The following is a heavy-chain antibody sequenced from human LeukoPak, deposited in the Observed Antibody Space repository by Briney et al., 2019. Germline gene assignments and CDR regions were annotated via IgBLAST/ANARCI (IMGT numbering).Heavy chain of an antibody. D-gene: IGHD6-13*01. J-gene: IGHJ4*02. CDR3: ARDGVSWYPARGY. CDR2: ISSSSSYI. Sequence: GGSLRLSCAASGFTFSSYSLNWVRQAPGKGLEWVSSISSSSSYIYYADSVKGRFTISRDNAKNSLYLQMNSLRAEDTAVYYCARDGVSWYPARGYWGQGTLVTVSS. CDR1: GFTFSSYS. V-gene: IGHV3-21*01.